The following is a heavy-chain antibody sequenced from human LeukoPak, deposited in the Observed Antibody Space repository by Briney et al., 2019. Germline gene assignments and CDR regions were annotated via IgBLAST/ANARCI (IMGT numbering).Heavy chain of an antibody. CDR1: GFNFDSYG. V-gene: IGHV3-20*04. Sequence: GGSLRLSCAASGFNFDSYGMSWVRQAPGKGLEWVSVINWNGGSTSYVDSVKGRFTISRDNAKNSLYLQMDSLRAEDTAVYYCAGSYYYYYYMDVWGKGTTVTVSS. J-gene: IGHJ6*03. CDR3: AGSYYYYYYMDV. CDR2: INWNGGST.